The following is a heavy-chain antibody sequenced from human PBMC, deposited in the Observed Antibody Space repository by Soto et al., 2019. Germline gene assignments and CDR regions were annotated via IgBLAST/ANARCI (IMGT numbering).Heavy chain of an antibody. Sequence: SETLSLTCAVYGGSFSGYYWSWIRQPPGKGLEWIGEINHSGSTNYNPSFKSRVTISVDTSKNQFSLKLSSVTAADTAVYYCARERTFWSDYSPPHYYYMDVWGKGTTVTVSS. CDR1: GGSFSGYY. D-gene: IGHD3-3*01. CDR2: INHSGST. J-gene: IGHJ6*03. V-gene: IGHV4-34*01. CDR3: ARERTFWSDYSPPHYYYMDV.